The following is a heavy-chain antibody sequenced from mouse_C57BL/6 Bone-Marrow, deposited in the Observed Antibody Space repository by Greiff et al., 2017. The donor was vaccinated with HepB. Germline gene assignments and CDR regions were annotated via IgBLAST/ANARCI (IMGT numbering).Heavy chain of an antibody. CDR3: ARAAYFLY. J-gene: IGHJ3*01. Sequence: EVQLQQSGPELVKPGASVKISCKASGYTFTDYYMNWVKQSHGKSLEWIGDINPNNGGTSYNQKFKGKATLTVDKSSSTAYMELRSLTSEDSAVYYCARAAYFLYWGQGTLVTVSA. V-gene: IGHV1-26*01. CDR1: GYTFTDYY. CDR2: INPNNGGT.